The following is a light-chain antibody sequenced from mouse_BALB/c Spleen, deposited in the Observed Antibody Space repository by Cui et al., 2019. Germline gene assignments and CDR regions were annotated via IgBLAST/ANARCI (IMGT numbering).Light chain of an antibody. Sequence: DIQMTQAPASQSASLGTSVTITCLASQPIGTWLAWYQQKPGKSPQLLIYAATSLADGVPSRFSGSGSGTKFSFKISSLQAEDSVSYYCQQLYSTPYTFGGGTKLEIK. CDR1: QPIGTW. CDR3: QQLYSTPYT. CDR2: AAT. J-gene: IGKJ2*01. V-gene: IGKV12-98*01.